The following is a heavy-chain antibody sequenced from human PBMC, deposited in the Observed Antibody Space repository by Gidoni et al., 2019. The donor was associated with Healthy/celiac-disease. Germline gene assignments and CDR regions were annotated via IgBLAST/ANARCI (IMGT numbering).Heavy chain of an antibody. Sequence: QVQLVPSGAEVKKPGASVKVSCKASGYTFTGYYMHWVRQAPGQGLAWMGWINPNRGGTNYAQKFQGRVTMTRDTSISTAYMELSRLRSDDTAVYYCARVGVWDAFDIWGQGTMVTVSS. J-gene: IGHJ3*02. V-gene: IGHV1-2*02. CDR1: GYTFTGYY. CDR3: ARVGVWDAFDI. D-gene: IGHD6-13*01. CDR2: INPNRGGT.